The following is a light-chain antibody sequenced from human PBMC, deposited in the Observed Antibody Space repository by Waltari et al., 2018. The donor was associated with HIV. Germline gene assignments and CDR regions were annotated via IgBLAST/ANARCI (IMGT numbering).Light chain of an antibody. CDR1: YSSIDSDN. CDR2: KNI. Sequence: QSVLTQPPSPSGTPGQRLTISCSGSYSSIDSDNVDWYQHLPATAPKLLIYKNIQRPSGVPDRFAGSKSGASAYLAIGGLRSEDEADYYCTGWDASLSEYVFGPGTRVTV. J-gene: IGLJ1*01. CDR3: TGWDASLSEYV. V-gene: IGLV1-47*01.